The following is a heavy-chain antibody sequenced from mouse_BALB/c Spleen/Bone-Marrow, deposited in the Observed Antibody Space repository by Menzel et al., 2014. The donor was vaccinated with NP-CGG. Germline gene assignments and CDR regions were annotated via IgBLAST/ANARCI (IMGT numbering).Heavy chain of an antibody. CDR3: AREYYGRAWFAY. Sequence: QVQLQQSGPGLVQPSQSLSIPCTVSGFSLTSYGVHWVRRSPGKGLEWLGVIWSGGSTDYNAAFISRLSITKDNSKSHVFFKMNSLQAYDTAIYYCAREYYGRAWFAYWGQGTLVTVSA. CDR1: GFSLTSYG. CDR2: IWSGGST. J-gene: IGHJ3*01. V-gene: IGHV2-2*01. D-gene: IGHD1-1*01.